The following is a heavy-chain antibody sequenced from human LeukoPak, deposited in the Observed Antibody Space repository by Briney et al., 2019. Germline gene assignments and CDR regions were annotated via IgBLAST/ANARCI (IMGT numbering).Heavy chain of an antibody. J-gene: IGHJ5*02. CDR2: ISGGGGST. CDR1: GASISSSSHY. Sequence: ETLSLTCTVSGASISSSSHYWGWVRQAPGKGLEWVSGISGGGGSTYYADSVKGRFTISRDNSKNTLYLQMDSLRAEDTALYYCAKGSGINHYHWIDPWGQGTLVTVSS. D-gene: IGHD1-14*01. V-gene: IGHV3-23*01. CDR3: AKGSGINHYHWIDP.